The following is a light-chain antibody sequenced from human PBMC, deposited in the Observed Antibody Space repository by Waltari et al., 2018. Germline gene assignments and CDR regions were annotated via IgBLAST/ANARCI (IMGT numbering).Light chain of an antibody. CDR2: DAS. V-gene: IGKV3-11*01. Sequence: VLTQSPATLSLSPGAGATLPCRASQSICTYLAWFQQRPGQAPRPLIYDASNRAAGVPARFSGSGAGTDFALSCSSLEPEDFAVYYCHQRGSWPITFGQGTRLEIK. J-gene: IGKJ5*01. CDR3: HQRGSWPIT. CDR1: QSICTY.